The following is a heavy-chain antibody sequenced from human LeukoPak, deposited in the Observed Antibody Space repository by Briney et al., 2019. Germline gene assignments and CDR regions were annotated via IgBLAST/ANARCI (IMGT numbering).Heavy chain of an antibody. CDR1: GFTFNSYA. Sequence: GGSLRLSCAASGFTFNSYAMYWVRQAPGKGLEWISGIFGSGGSPHYADSVKGRFTISRDNSQEIVYLQLDSLRVEDTALYYRGKTTVGYSSGRYPGWPVDYWGQGALVTVSS. CDR3: GKTTVGYSSGRYPGWPVDY. J-gene: IGHJ4*02. V-gene: IGHV3-23*01. CDR2: IFGSGGSP. D-gene: IGHD2-15*01.